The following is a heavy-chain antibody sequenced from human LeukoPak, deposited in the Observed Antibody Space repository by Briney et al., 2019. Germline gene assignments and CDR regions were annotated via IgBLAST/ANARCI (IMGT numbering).Heavy chain of an antibody. V-gene: IGHV1-8*01. J-gene: IGHJ4*02. Sequence: ASVKVSCKASGYTFTSYDINWVRQATGQGLEWMGWMNPNSGNTGYAQKFQGRVTMTRNTSISTAYMELSSLRSEDTAVYYCAKERWLVPNYFDYWGQGTLVTVSS. CDR1: GYTFTSYD. CDR2: MNPNSGNT. CDR3: AKERWLVPNYFDY. D-gene: IGHD6-19*01.